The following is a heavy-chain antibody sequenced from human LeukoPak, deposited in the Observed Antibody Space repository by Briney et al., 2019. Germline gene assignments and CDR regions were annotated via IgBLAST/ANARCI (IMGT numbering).Heavy chain of an antibody. CDR2: IWYDGSNK. CDR3: ARYGDYVIDY. V-gene: IGHV3-33*01. CDR1: GFTFSSYG. J-gene: IGHJ4*02. Sequence: PGGSLRLSCAASGFTFSSYGMHWVRQAPGKGLEWVAVIWYDGSNKYYADSVKGRFTISRDNAKNSLYLQMNSLRAEDTAVYYCARYGDYVIDYWGQGTLVTVSS. D-gene: IGHD4-17*01.